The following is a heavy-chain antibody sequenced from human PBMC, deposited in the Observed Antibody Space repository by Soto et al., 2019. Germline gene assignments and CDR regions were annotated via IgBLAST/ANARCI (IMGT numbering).Heavy chain of an antibody. J-gene: IGHJ4*02. CDR3: ARSGGLDRDFNY. CDR2: IIPMLDTP. CDR1: GGTFSSDS. Sequence: QVQLVQSGAEVKKPGSSVEVSCKASGGTFSSDSFSWVRQAPGQGLEWMGGIIPMLDTPIYAQKFQDRVTITADESTSTAYMQLSSLRSGDTAVYYSARSGGLDRDFNYWGQGSLVTVSS. V-gene: IGHV1-69*12. D-gene: IGHD2-15*01.